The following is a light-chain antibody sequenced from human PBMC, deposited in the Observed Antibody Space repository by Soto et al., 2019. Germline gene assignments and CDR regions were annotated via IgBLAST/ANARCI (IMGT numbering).Light chain of an antibody. V-gene: IGKV3-11*01. J-gene: IGKJ1*01. CDR2: DAS. Sequence: EIVLTQSPATLSLSPGERGTLSCRASQSISSSLAWYQQKPGQAPRLLIYDASNRATVIPARFSGSGSGTDFTLTISSLEPEDFAVYYCQQRFSWPRTFGQGTKVEIK. CDR1: QSISSS. CDR3: QQRFSWPRT.